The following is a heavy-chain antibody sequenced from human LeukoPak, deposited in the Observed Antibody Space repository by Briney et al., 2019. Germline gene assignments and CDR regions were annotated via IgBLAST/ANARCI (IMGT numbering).Heavy chain of an antibody. Sequence: PSETLSLTCTVSGGSISSYYWSWIRQPPGKGLEWIGYIYYSGSTNYNPSLKSRVTISVDTSKNQFSLKLSSVTAADTAVYYCARVGSSSWYNWFDAWGQGTLVTVSS. V-gene: IGHV4-59*01. D-gene: IGHD6-13*01. CDR1: GGSISSYY. CDR2: IYYSGST. J-gene: IGHJ5*02. CDR3: ARVGSSSWYNWFDA.